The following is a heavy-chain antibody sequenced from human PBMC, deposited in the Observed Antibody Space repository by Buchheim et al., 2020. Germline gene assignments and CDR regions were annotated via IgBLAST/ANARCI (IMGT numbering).Heavy chain of an antibody. D-gene: IGHD6-13*01. Sequence: EVQLVESGGGLVQPGGSLRVSCAASGFTIRSYWMHWVRQAPGKGLVWVSRINSDGSSTSYADSVKGQFTISRDNAKNTRYLQMNSLRAEDTAVYYCARGDSSSWYDYYGMDVWGQGTT. CDR2: INSDGSST. CDR1: GFTIRSYW. CDR3: ARGDSSSWYDYYGMDV. J-gene: IGHJ6*02. V-gene: IGHV3-74*01.